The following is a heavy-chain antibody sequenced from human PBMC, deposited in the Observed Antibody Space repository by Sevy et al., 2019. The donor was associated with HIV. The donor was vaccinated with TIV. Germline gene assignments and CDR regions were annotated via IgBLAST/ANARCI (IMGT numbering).Heavy chain of an antibody. V-gene: IGHV4-59*01. J-gene: IGHJ6*03. CDR3: ARGGAGRQFDYYYYMDV. Sequence: SETLSLTCNVSGVSITRSYWNWIRQTPGKGLEWIAFVYYTGKTNYNPSLKSRVTVSLDTSKSQFSLKLSSVTAADTAVYYCARGGAGRQFDYYYYMDVWGKGTTVIVS. D-gene: IGHD2-15*01. CDR2: VYYTGKT. CDR1: GVSITRSY.